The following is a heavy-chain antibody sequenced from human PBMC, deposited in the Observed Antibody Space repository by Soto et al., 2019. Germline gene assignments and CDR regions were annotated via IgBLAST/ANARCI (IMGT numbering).Heavy chain of an antibody. V-gene: IGHV3-11*06. J-gene: IGHJ5*02. D-gene: IGHD1-26*01. CDR1: GFTFSDYY. CDR3: ARKVVEATNWFDP. Sequence: PGGSLRLSCAASGFTFSDYYMSWIRQAPGKGLEWVSYISGSSTYTHYADSVKGRFIISRDNAKNSLYLQMNSLRAEDTAVYYCARKVVEATNWFDPWGQGTLVTVSS. CDR2: ISGSSTYT.